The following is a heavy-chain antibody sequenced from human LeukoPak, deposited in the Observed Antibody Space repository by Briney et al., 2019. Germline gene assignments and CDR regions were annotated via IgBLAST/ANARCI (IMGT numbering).Heavy chain of an antibody. CDR1: GASISSSY. CDR2: SYTSGGT. Sequence: SETLSLTCTASGASISSSYWTWIRQPPGKGLEWIGFSYTSGGTNYNPSLKSRVTLSVDTAKNQFSLKLSSVTAADTAVYFCARRNYYYYYMDVWGKGTTVTVSS. V-gene: IGHV4-4*09. CDR3: ARRNYYYYYMDV. J-gene: IGHJ6*03.